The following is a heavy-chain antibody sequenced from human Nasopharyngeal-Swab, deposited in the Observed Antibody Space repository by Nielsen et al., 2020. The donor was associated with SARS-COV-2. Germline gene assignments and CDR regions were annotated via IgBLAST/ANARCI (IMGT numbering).Heavy chain of an antibody. CDR2: IYYSGST. CDR3: ARDSVGIAADRRFYYYSMDV. CDR1: GGSISSYY. V-gene: IGHV4-59*01. Sequence: SETLSLTCTVSGGSISSYYWSWIRQPPGKGLEWIGYIYYSGSTNYNPSLKSRVTISVDTSKNQFSLKLSSVTAADTAVYYCARDSVGIAADRRFYYYSMDVWGQGTTVTVSS. J-gene: IGHJ6*01. D-gene: IGHD6-13*01.